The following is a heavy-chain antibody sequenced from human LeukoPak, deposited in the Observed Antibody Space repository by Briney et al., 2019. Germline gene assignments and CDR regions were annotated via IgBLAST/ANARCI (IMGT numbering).Heavy chain of an antibody. J-gene: IGHJ6*02. Sequence: GGSLRLSCAASGFTFISYRMTWVRQAPGKGLEWVSYISSSSSTIYYADSVKGRFTISRDNAKNSLYLQMNSLRDEDTAVYYCARDRGYSGYEYYYYYGMDVWGQGTTVTVSS. V-gene: IGHV3-48*02. D-gene: IGHD5-12*01. CDR1: GFTFISYR. CDR2: ISSSSSTI. CDR3: ARDRGYSGYEYYYYYGMDV.